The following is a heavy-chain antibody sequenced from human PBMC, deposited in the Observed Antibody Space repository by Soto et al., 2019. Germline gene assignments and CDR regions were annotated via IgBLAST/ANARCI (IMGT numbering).Heavy chain of an antibody. D-gene: IGHD3-10*01. CDR1: GFTFSSYG. CDR2: ISYDGSNK. V-gene: IGHV3-30*18. J-gene: IGHJ6*03. Sequence: QVQLVESGGGVVQPGRSLRLYCAASGFTFSSYGMHWVRQAPGKGLEWVAVISYDGSNKYYADSVKGRFTISRDNYKNTRYLQMNSLRAEDTAVYYCAKDGNYYGSGSYLDYYYYDYMDVWGKGTTVTVSS. CDR3: AKDGNYYGSGSYLDYYYYDYMDV.